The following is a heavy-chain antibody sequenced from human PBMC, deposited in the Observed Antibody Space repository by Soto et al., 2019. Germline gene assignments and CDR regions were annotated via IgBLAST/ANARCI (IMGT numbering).Heavy chain of an antibody. CDR2: ISYDGSNK. J-gene: IGHJ4*02. V-gene: IGHV3-30*18. Sequence: QVQLVESGGGVVQPGRSLRLSCAASEFTFSSYGMHWVRQAPGKGLEWVAVISYDGSNKYYADSVKGRFTISRDNSKNTLYLQMNSLRAEDTAVYYCAKEVDTAMVFDYWGQGTLVTVSS. CDR3: AKEVDTAMVFDY. D-gene: IGHD5-18*01. CDR1: EFTFSSYG.